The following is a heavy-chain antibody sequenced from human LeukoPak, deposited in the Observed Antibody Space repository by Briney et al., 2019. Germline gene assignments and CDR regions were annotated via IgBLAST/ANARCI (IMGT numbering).Heavy chain of an antibody. CDR1: GFTFNAYA. CDR2: VKGDGVTT. V-gene: IGHV3-43*02. Sequence: GGSLRLSCAASGFTFNAYAIHWVRQAPGKGLEWVSLVKGDGVTTDYANSVKGRFTVSRDNSKNSLYLQMSNLRTEDTALYYCVRDTGSGGDFDYWGQETLV. D-gene: IGHD6-19*01. CDR3: VRDTGSGGDFDY. J-gene: IGHJ4*02.